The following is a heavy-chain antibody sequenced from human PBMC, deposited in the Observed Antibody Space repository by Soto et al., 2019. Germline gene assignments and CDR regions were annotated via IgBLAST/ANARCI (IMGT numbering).Heavy chain of an antibody. J-gene: IGHJ6*03. D-gene: IGHD2-2*01. CDR2: INAGNGNT. CDR3: AREGWDEYQPLDYYYYYMDV. CDR1: GYTFTSYA. Sequence: QVQLVQSGAEVKKPGASVKVSCKASGYTFTSYAMHWVRQAPGQRLEWMGWINAGNGNTKYSQKFQGRVTITRDTSASTAYMELSSLRSEDTAVYYCAREGWDEYQPLDYYYYYMDVWGKGTTVTVSS. V-gene: IGHV1-3*01.